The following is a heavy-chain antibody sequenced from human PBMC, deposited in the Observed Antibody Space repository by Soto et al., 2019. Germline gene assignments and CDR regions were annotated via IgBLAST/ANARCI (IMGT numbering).Heavy chain of an antibody. CDR1: GFTFSSYD. Sequence: PGGSLRLSCAASGFTFSSYDMHWVRQATGKALEWVSAIGTAGDTYYPGSVKGRFTISRENAKNSLYLQMNSLRAGDTAVYYCARPRGKLGYCSSTSCRIAAAGGNVNYYGMDVWGQGTTVTVSS. D-gene: IGHD2-2*01. CDR3: ARPRGKLGYCSSTSCRIAAAGGNVNYYGMDV. V-gene: IGHV3-13*04. CDR2: IGTAGDT. J-gene: IGHJ6*02.